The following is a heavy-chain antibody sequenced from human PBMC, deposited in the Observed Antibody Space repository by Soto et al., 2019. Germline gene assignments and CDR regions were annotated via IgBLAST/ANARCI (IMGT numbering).Heavy chain of an antibody. CDR1: GFTFSSYS. V-gene: IGHV3-48*02. D-gene: IGHD2-15*01. J-gene: IGHJ4*02. CDR2: ISSSSSTI. CDR3: ARDRPGRLGVGKHLYYFDY. Sequence: EVQLVESGGGLVQPGGSLRLSCAASGFTFSSYSMNWVRQAPGKGLEWVSYISSSSSTIYYADSVKGRFTISRDNAKNSLYLQMNSLRDEDTAVYYCARDRPGRLGVGKHLYYFDYWGQGTLVTVSS.